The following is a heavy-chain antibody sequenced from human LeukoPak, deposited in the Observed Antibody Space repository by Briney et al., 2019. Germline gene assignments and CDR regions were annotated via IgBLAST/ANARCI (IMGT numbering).Heavy chain of an antibody. J-gene: IGHJ4*02. CDR1: GFTFSIYA. Sequence: GGSLRLSCAASGFTFSIYALSWVRQAPGKGLEWVSVLGGSETSTSYADSVKGRFTISRDNSKNTLYLQMNSLRAEDTAVYYCAKGARIGSSWYFDYWGQGTLVTVSS. CDR3: AKGARIGSSWYFDY. CDR2: LGGSETST. D-gene: IGHD6-13*01. V-gene: IGHV3-23*01.